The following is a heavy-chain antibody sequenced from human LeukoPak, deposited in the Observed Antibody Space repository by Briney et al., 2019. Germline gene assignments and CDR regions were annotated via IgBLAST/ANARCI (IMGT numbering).Heavy chain of an antibody. Sequence: PSETLSLTCPVSGGSISSYYWSWIRQPPGKGLEWSGYIYYTGGTTNYSPSLKSRVTISVDTSKNQFSLKMNSVTAADTAVYYCARAVTTGLDYFDSWGPGSLVTVSS. CDR1: GGSISSYY. D-gene: IGHD4-17*01. CDR2: IYYTGGTT. J-gene: IGHJ4*02. CDR3: ARAVTTGLDYFDS. V-gene: IGHV4-59*01.